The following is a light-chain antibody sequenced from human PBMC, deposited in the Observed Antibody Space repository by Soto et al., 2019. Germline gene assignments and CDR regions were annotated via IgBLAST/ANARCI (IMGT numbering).Light chain of an antibody. V-gene: IGKV3-20*01. Sequence: EIVLTQSPGTLPLSPGEGATLSCRASHSVTNNYLAWFQQKPGRPPRLLIYGASTRAIGIPDRFRGSGSGTDFTLTISRLEPEDFAGYYCQQYGTSPPDTFGQGTRLEIK. CDR2: GAS. CDR3: QQYGTSPPDT. CDR1: HSVTNNY. J-gene: IGKJ2*01.